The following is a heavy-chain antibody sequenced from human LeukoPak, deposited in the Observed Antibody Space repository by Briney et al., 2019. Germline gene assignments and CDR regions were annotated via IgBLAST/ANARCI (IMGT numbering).Heavy chain of an antibody. V-gene: IGHV3-21*01. CDR3: RRVEDEELVRDY. Sequence: GGSLRLSCAASGFIFSRYTMNWGRQAPGKGLEWVSSISSTTTYIYYADSVKGRFTISRDNAKRSLYLQMNSLRADDTAVYYCRRVEDEELVRDYWGQGTLVTVSS. J-gene: IGHJ4*02. CDR2: ISSTTTYI. CDR1: GFIFSRYT. D-gene: IGHD6-13*01.